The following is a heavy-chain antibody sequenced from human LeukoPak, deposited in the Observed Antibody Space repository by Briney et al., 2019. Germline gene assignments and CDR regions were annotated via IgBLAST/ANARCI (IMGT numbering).Heavy chain of an antibody. CDR1: GFTFSNAW. Sequence: PGGSLRLSCAASGFTFSNAWMSWVRQAPGKGLEWVGRIKSKTDGGTTDYAAPVKGRFTISRDDSKNTLYLQMNSLKTEDTAVYYCTTGEFGELLLALRFDPWGQGTLVTVSS. CDR3: TTGEFGELLLALRFDP. CDR2: IKSKTDGGTT. J-gene: IGHJ5*02. D-gene: IGHD3-10*01. V-gene: IGHV3-15*01.